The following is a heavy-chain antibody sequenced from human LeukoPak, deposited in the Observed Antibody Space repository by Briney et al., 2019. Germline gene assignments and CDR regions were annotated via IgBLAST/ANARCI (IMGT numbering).Heavy chain of an antibody. V-gene: IGHV3-23*01. CDR1: GFTFSSYA. CDR2: ISGSGGST. D-gene: IGHD2-15*01. J-gene: IGHJ4*02. Sequence: QSGGSLRLSCAASGFTFSSYAMSWVRQAPGKGLEWVSAISGSGGSTYYEDSVKGRFTISRDNSKNTLYLQMNSLRAEDTAVYYCAKVDGYCSGGSCYAFDYWGQGTLVTVSS. CDR3: AKVDGYCSGGSCYAFDY.